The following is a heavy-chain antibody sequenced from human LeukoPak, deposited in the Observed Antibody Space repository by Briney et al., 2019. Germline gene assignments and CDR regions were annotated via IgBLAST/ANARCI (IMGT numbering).Heavy chain of an antibody. Sequence: PGGSLRLSCAASGFTFSSYGMNWVRQAPGKGLEWISYIRSGGGTIDYADSVKGRFTISRDNAKNSLYLQMNSLRDEDTSVYYCVRSNEFYSDSGGFYPHHYYYGMDVWGQGTTVIVSS. CDR2: IRSGGGTI. V-gene: IGHV3-48*02. CDR3: VRSNEFYSDSGGFYPHHYYYGMDV. CDR1: GFTFSSYG. J-gene: IGHJ6*02. D-gene: IGHD3-22*01.